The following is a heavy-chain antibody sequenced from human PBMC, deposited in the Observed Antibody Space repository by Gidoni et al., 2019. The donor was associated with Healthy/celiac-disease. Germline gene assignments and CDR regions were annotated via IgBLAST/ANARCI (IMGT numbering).Heavy chain of an antibody. J-gene: IGHJ6*02. CDR3: ARHSSSWYPKYYYYGMDV. V-gene: IGHV5-51*01. CDR2: IYPGDSDT. CDR1: GYSFTSYW. Sequence: EVQLVQSGAEVKKPGESLKISCQGSGYSFTSYWIGWVRQMPGKGLEWMGIIYPGDSDTRYSPSFQGQVTISADKSISTAYLQWSSLKASDTAMYYCARHSSSWYPKYYYYGMDVWGQGTTVTVSS. D-gene: IGHD6-13*01.